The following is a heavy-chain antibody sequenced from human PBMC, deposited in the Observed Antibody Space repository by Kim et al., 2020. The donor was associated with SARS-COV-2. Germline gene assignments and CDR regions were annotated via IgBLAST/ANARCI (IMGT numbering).Heavy chain of an antibody. CDR3: ARDHRQVTIFGVVTLNWFDP. J-gene: IGHJ5*02. V-gene: IGHV1-2*02. CDR2: INPNSGGT. Sequence: ASVKVSCKASGYTFTGYYMHWVRQAPGQGLEWMGWINPNSGGTNYAQKFQGRVTMTRDTSISTAYMELSRLRSDDTAVYYCARDHRQVTIFGVVTLNWFDPWGQGTLVTVSS. CDR1: GYTFTGYY. D-gene: IGHD3-3*01.